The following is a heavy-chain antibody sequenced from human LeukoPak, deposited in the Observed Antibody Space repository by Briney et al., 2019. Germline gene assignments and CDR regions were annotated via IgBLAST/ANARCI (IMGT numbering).Heavy chain of an antibody. V-gene: IGHV1-2*02. CDR3: ARDKSWDY. CDR2: INPNSGGT. Sequence: ASVPVSCKASGYTFTGYYMHWVRQAPGQGLEWMGWINPNSGGTNYAQNFQGRVTMTRDTSISTAYMELSRLRSDDTAVYYCARDKSWDYWGQGTLVSVSS. CDR1: GYTFTGYY. J-gene: IGHJ4*02.